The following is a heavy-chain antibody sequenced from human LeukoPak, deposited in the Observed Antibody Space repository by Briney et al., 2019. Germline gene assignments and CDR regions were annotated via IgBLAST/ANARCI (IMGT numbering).Heavy chain of an antibody. CDR1: GGSISSSSYY. J-gene: IGHJ4*02. CDR3: ASRYSGYESDY. D-gene: IGHD5-12*01. V-gene: IGHV4-39*01. Sequence: SETLSLTCTVSGGSISSSSYYWGWIRQPPGKGLEWIGSIYYSGSTYYNPSLKRRVTISVDTSKNQFSLKLSSVTAADTAVYYCASRYSGYESDYWGQGTLVTVSS. CDR2: IYYSGST.